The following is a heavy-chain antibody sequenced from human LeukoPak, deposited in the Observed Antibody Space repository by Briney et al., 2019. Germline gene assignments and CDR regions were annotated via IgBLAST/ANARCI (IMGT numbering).Heavy chain of an antibody. CDR3: ARGGYCSGGSCSLSLYYYYYMDV. CDR1: GYTFTSYG. J-gene: IGHJ6*03. Sequence: ASVKVSCKASGYTFTSYGISWVRQAPGQGLEWMGWISAYNGNTNYAQKLQGRVTMTTDTSTTTAYMELRSLRSDDTAVYYCARGGYCSGGSCSLSLYYYYYMDVCGKGTTVTVSS. D-gene: IGHD2-15*01. CDR2: ISAYNGNT. V-gene: IGHV1-18*01.